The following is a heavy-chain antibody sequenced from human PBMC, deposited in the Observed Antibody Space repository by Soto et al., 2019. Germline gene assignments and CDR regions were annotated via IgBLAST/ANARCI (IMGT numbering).Heavy chain of an antibody. CDR3: ARSYRGDWFNAFDI. D-gene: IGHD3-9*01. Sequence: QVQLVESGGGVVQPGRSLRLSCAASGFTFSSYNMHWVRQAPGKGLEWVAVISYDGGNKYYADSVKGRFTISRDNPKNTLYLQINSLRAEDTAVCYCARSYRGDWFNAFDIWGQGTMVTVSS. CDR2: ISYDGGNK. CDR1: GFTFSSYN. V-gene: IGHV3-30*03. J-gene: IGHJ3*02.